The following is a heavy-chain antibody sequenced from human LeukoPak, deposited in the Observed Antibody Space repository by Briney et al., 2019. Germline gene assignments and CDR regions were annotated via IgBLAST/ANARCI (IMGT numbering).Heavy chain of an antibody. CDR3: ARDYGSIFDY. CDR1: GFTFSRYE. D-gene: IGHD3-10*01. Sequence: GGSLRLSCAASGFTFSRYEMNWVRQAPGKGLEWVSYISSSGSTIYYADSVKGRFTISRDNAKNSLYLQMNSLRAEDTAVYYCARDYGSIFDYWGQGTLVTVSS. V-gene: IGHV3-48*03. CDR2: ISSSGSTI. J-gene: IGHJ4*02.